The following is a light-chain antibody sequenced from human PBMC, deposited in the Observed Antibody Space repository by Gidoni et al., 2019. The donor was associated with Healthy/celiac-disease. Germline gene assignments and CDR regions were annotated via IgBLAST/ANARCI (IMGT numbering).Light chain of an antibody. CDR2: GSS. CDR1: QSVSSSY. J-gene: IGKJ1*01. Sequence: EIVLTQSPGTLSLSPGERATLSCRASQSVSSSYLAWYKQTPGQAPRLLIYGSSSRAAGIPDRLSGSGSGTAFTITISKLEPEDFAVYYCQQYGSSPQTFGQGTKVEIK. CDR3: QQYGSSPQT. V-gene: IGKV3-20*01.